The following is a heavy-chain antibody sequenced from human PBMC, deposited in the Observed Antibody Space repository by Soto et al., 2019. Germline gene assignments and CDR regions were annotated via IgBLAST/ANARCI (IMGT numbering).Heavy chain of an antibody. J-gene: IGHJ3*02. CDR3: AKGRVRFLEWLLEDAFDI. CDR2: ISGSGGST. Sequence: EMQLLESGGGLVQPGGSLRLSCAASGFTFSSYAMSWVRQAPGKGLEWVSAISGSGGSTYYADSVKGRFTISRDNSKNTLYLQMNSLRAEDTAVYYCAKGRVRFLEWLLEDAFDIWGQGTMVTVSS. V-gene: IGHV3-23*01. CDR1: GFTFSSYA. D-gene: IGHD3-3*01.